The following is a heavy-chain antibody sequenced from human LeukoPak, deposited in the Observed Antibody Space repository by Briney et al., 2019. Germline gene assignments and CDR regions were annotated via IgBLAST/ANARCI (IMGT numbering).Heavy chain of an antibody. Sequence: ASVKVSCKASGYTFTGYYMHWVRQAPGQGLEWMGWINPNSGGTNYAQKFQGRVTMTRDTSISTAFMYLSRLRPDDTAVYYCATFGVSGSFIVAFDYWGQGTLVTVSS. CDR1: GYTFTGYY. D-gene: IGHD1-26*01. J-gene: IGHJ4*02. V-gene: IGHV1-2*02. CDR3: ATFGVSGSFIVAFDY. CDR2: INPNSGGT.